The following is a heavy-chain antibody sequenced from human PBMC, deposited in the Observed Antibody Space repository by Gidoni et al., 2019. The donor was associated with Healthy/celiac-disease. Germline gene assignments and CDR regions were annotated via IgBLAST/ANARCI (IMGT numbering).Heavy chain of an antibody. CDR3: AKDYRGRIQLNYFDY. D-gene: IGHD5-18*01. V-gene: IGHV3-23*01. CDR1: GFTFRSYA. J-gene: IGHJ4*02. Sequence: EVQLLESGGGLVQPGGSLRLSCAASGFTFRSYAMSWVRQAPGKGLEWVSAISGSGGSKYYADSVKGRFTISRDNSKNTLYLQMNSLRAEDTAVYYCAKDYRGRIQLNYFDYWGQGTLVTVSS. CDR2: ISGSGGSK.